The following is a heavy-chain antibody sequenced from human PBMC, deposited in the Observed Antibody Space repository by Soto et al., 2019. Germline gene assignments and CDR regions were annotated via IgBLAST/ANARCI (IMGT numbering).Heavy chain of an antibody. CDR1: GGSISSGDYY. CDR2: IYYSGST. V-gene: IGHV4-30-4*01. D-gene: IGHD3-3*01. Sequence: SETLSLTCTVSGGSISSGDYYWSWIRQPPGKGLEWIGYIYYSGSTYYNPSLKSRVTISVDTSKNQFSLKLSSVTAADTAVYYCARFLGTYQYHYGMDVWGQGTTVTVSS. CDR3: ARFLGTYQYHYGMDV. J-gene: IGHJ6*02.